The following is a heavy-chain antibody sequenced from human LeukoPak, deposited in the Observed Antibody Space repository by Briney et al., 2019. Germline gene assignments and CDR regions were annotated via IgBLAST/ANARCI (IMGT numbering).Heavy chain of an antibody. J-gene: IGHJ4*02. CDR3: ATLNGRLDY. V-gene: IGHV1-46*01. CDR2: INPSGGST. CDR1: GYNFTSYY. Sequence: ASVKVSCKASGYNFTSYYMHWVRQAPGQGLEWMGIINPSGGSTSYAQKFQGRVTMTRDTSTSTAYMELRSLRFDDTAVYYCATLNGRLDYWGQGTLVTVSP.